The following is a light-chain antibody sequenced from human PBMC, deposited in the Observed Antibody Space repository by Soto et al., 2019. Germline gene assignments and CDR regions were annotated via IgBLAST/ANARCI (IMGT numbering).Light chain of an antibody. V-gene: IGKV3-20*01. CDR3: QQYGRPPRAT. CDR1: QSVNSRY. Sequence: DIVMTQSPFTLSVSPRERATLSCRASQSVNSRYIAWYQVKPGQAPRLLIYEASSRATGIPDRFSGGGSGTDFTLSISKVEPEDFAVYYCQQYGRPPRATFGQGTRLENK. J-gene: IGKJ5*01. CDR2: EAS.